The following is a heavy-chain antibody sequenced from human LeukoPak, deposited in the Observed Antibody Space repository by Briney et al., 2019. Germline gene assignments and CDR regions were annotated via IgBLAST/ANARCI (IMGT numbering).Heavy chain of an antibody. CDR1: GGSISSYY. CDR2: IHYSGST. CDR3: ARTLKDYDFWSGYYGAAFDI. Sequence: SETLSLTCTVSGGSISSYYWSWIWQPPGKGLEWIGYIHYSGSTNYNPSLQSRVTISVDTSKNQFSLKLSSVTAADTAVYYCARTLKDYDFWSGYYGAAFDIWGQGTMVTVSS. V-gene: IGHV4-59*12. J-gene: IGHJ3*02. D-gene: IGHD3-3*01.